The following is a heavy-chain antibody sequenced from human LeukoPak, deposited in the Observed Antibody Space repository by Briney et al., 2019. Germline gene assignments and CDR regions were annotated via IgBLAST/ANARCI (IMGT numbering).Heavy chain of an antibody. Sequence: GGSLRLSCAASGFTFSSYGMHWVRQAPGKGLEWVAVISYDGGNKYYADSVKGQFTISRDNSKNTLYLQMNSLRAEDTAVYYCAKDSGWVVVVPAAIDYWGQGTLVTVSS. J-gene: IGHJ4*02. CDR1: GFTFSSYG. CDR2: ISYDGGNK. V-gene: IGHV3-30*18. CDR3: AKDSGWVVVVPAAIDY. D-gene: IGHD2-2*01.